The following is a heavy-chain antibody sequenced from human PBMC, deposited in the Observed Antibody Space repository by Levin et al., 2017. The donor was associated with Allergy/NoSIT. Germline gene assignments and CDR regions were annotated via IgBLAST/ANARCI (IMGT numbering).Heavy chain of an antibody. V-gene: IGHV4-59*01. CDR2: IYYSGST. Sequence: SETLSLTCTVSGGSISSYYWSWIRQPPGKGLEWIGYIYYSGSTNYNPSLKSRVTISVDTSKNQFSLKLSSVTAADTAVYYCARDGERPDAFDIWGQGTMVTVSS. CDR3: ARDGERPDAFDI. J-gene: IGHJ3*02. CDR1: GGSISSYY. D-gene: IGHD1-26*01.